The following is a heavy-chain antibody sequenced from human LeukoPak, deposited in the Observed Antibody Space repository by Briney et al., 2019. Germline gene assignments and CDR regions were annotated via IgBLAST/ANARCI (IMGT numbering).Heavy chain of an antibody. CDR1: GYTFTGYY. J-gene: IGHJ6*03. Sequence: ASVKVSCKASGYTFTGYYMHWVRQAPGQGLEWMGWVNPNSGGTNYAQKFQGRVTMTTDTSTSTAYMELRSLRSDDTAVYYCARTRDYYDSSGHPSGYYYYYMDVWGKGTTVTVSS. V-gene: IGHV1-2*02. CDR3: ARTRDYYDSSGHPSGYYYYYMDV. D-gene: IGHD3-22*01. CDR2: VNPNSGGT.